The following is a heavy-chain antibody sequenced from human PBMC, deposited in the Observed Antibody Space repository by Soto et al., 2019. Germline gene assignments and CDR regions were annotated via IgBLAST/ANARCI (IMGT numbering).Heavy chain of an antibody. CDR3: ARDIKYYYGSGAFDP. CDR1: GYTFTGYY. D-gene: IGHD3-10*01. J-gene: IGHJ5*02. V-gene: IGHV1-2*02. Sequence: ASVKVSCKASGYTFTGYYMHWVRQAPGQGLEWMRWINPNSGGTNYAQKFQGRVTMTRDTSISTAYMELSRLRSDDTAVYYCARDIKYYYGSGAFDPWGQGTLVTVSS. CDR2: INPNSGGT.